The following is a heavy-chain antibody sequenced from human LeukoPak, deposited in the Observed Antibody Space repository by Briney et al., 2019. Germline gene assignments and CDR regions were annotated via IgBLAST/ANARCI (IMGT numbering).Heavy chain of an antibody. CDR2: ISFDGSNE. Sequence: PGGSLRLSCAASGFTFSTYAMHWVRQAPGKGLEWVAVISFDGSNEYYADSVQGRFTISRDNAKNSLYLQMNSLRAEDTAVYYCAREGQWLTKNAFDIWGQGTMVTVSS. CDR1: GFTFSTYA. V-gene: IGHV3-30*04. J-gene: IGHJ3*02. CDR3: AREGQWLTKNAFDI. D-gene: IGHD6-19*01.